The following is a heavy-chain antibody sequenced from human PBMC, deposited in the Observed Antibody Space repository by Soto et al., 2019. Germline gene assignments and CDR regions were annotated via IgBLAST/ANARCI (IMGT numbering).Heavy chain of an antibody. Sequence: QITLKESGPPLVRPAQTLTLTCAFSGFSLTTTRMGVAWIRQPPGKALEWLALIYWDDDKRYSPSLKNRLTVSKYTSTNRVVLTITNISPDDTGTYFCAHAADFDLLSFDRWGPGTLVTVSS. V-gene: IGHV2-5*02. CDR2: IYWDDDK. CDR3: AHAADFDLLSFDR. D-gene: IGHD2-15*01. J-gene: IGHJ4*02. CDR1: GFSLTTTRMG.